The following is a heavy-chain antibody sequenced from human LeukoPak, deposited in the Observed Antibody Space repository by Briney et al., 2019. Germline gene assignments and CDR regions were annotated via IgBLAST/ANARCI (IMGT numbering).Heavy chain of an antibody. CDR3: ARGLDYYYYMDV. V-gene: IGHV4-59*01. Sequence: SETLSLTSTVSGGSISSYYWSWIRQPPGKGLEWIGYIYYSGSTNYNPSLKSRVTISVDTSKNQFSLKLSSVTAADTAVYYCARGLDYYYYMDVWGKGTTVTVSS. CDR1: GGSISSYY. J-gene: IGHJ6*03. CDR2: IYYSGST.